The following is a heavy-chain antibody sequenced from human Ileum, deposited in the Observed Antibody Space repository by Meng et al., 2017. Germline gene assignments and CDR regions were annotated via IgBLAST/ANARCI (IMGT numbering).Heavy chain of an antibody. Sequence: QVHLKQWGAGLLQPSETLSLTCAIGGGSFSTYYWSWIRQPPGKGLEWIGEISRSGTTNYNPSLKSRVTISVDTSKNQFSLTVTSVTAADSALYYCARSGVTTVTYLDWGQGTLVTVSS. CDR2: ISRSGTT. CDR1: GGSFSTYY. D-gene: IGHD4-11*01. J-gene: IGHJ4*02. CDR3: ARSGVTTVTYLD. V-gene: IGHV4-34*01.